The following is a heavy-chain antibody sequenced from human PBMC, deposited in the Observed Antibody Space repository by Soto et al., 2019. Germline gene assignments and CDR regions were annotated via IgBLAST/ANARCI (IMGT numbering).Heavy chain of an antibody. V-gene: IGHV1-8*01. CDR1: GYTFTSYD. D-gene: IGHD3-3*01. CDR2: MNPNSGNT. J-gene: IGHJ6*02. Sequence: ASVKVSCKASGYTFTSYDINWVRQATGQGLEWMGWMNPNSGNTGYAQKFQGRVTMTRNTSISTAYMELSSLRSEDTAVYYCATYYDFWSGFYGMDVWGQGTPVTVSS. CDR3: ATYYDFWSGFYGMDV.